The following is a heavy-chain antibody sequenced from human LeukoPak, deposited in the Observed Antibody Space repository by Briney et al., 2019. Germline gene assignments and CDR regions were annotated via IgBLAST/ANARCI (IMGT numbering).Heavy chain of an antibody. CDR3: ARDSGDGYNYYYYYYMDV. D-gene: IGHD5-24*01. J-gene: IGHJ6*03. Sequence: GGSLRLSCAASGFTFNSHWLHWVRQIPGKGLVWVSHINSDGMTTNYADSVKGRFTISRDNAKNTLYLQMNSLRAEDTAVYYCARDSGDGYNYYYYYYMDVWGKGTTVTVSS. CDR2: INSDGMTT. V-gene: IGHV3-74*01. CDR1: GFTFNSHW.